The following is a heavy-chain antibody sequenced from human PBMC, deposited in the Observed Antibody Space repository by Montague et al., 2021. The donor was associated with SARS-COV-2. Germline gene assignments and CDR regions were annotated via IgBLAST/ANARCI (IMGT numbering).Heavy chain of an antibody. CDR2: ISYTGIT. CDR3: ARGGEAYPNFFDY. Sequence: TLSLTCSVSGDSISSGGYYWSWIRQLPEKGLEWIAFISYTGITYSNPSLESRVTISVDTSKNHFSLNLRSVTAADTAMYYCARGGEAYPNFFDYWGQGTQSPSPQ. V-gene: IGHV4-31*03. J-gene: IGHJ4*02. D-gene: IGHD3-16*01. CDR1: GDSISSGGYY.